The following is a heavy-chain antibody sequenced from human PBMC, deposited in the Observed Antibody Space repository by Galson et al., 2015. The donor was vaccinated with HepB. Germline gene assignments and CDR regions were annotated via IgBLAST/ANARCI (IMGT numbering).Heavy chain of an antibody. CDR1: GYSFTSNW. CDR3: ARPRTYSSGWYGEFDC. CDR2: IFPGDSET. V-gene: IGHV5-51*01. J-gene: IGHJ4*02. Sequence: SGAEVKKPGESLKISCKASGYSFTSNWIAWVRQMPGKGLEWMGIIFPGDSETKYSPSFQGQVTISADKSISTAYLQWSSLKASDTAMYYCARPRTYSSGWYGEFDCWGQGTLVAVSS. D-gene: IGHD6-19*01.